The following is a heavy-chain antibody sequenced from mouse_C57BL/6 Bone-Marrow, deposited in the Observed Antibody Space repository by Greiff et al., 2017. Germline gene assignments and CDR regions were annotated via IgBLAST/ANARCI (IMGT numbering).Heavy chain of an antibody. CDR3: ARNGVYYYASSYFDY. Sequence: VQLQQSGPELVKPGASVKISCKASGYAFSSSWMNWVKQRPGKGLEWIGRIYPGDGDTNYNGKFKGKATLTADKSSSTAYMQLSSLTSEDSAVYFCARNGVYYYASSYFDYWGQGTTLTVSS. J-gene: IGHJ2*01. D-gene: IGHD1-1*01. CDR1: GYAFSSSW. CDR2: IYPGDGDT. V-gene: IGHV1-82*01.